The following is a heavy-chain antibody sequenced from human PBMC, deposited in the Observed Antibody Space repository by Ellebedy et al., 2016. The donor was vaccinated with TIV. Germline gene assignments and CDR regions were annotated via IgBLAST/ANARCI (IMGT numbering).Heavy chain of an antibody. D-gene: IGHD3-22*01. CDR3: ARTNYDRAFDY. CDR2: ISAYNGNT. Sequence: AASVKVSCKASGYTFTSYGISWVRQAPGQGLEWMGWISAYNGNTNYAQKLQGRVTMTTVTSTSTAYMEVRSLRSDDTAVYYCARTNYDRAFDYWGQGTLVTVSS. V-gene: IGHV1-18*04. J-gene: IGHJ4*02. CDR1: GYTFTSYG.